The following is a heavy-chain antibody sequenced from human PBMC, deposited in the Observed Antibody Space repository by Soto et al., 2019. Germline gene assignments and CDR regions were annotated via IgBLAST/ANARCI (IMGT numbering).Heavy chain of an antibody. Sequence: EVQLVESGGGLVQPGGSLRLSCAASGFTFSSYSMNWVRQAPGKGLEWVSYISSSSSTIYYADSVKGRFTISRDNAKNSLYLQMNSLRAEDTAVYYCARDRTSIAARFYYYMDVWGKGTTVTVSS. CDR1: GFTFSSYS. V-gene: IGHV3-48*01. D-gene: IGHD6-6*01. J-gene: IGHJ6*03. CDR3: ARDRTSIAARFYYYMDV. CDR2: ISSSSSTI.